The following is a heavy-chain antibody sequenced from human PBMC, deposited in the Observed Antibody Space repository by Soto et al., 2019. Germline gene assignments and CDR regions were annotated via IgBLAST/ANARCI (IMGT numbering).Heavy chain of an antibody. D-gene: IGHD6-13*01. CDR3: AREEGRIAAAGTSPTFDY. CDR2: IYYSGST. J-gene: IGHJ4*02. Sequence: QVQLQESGPGLVKPSQTLSLTCTVSGGSISSGGYYWSWIRQHPGKGLEWIGYIYYSGSTYYNPSLKSRVTISVDTSKNQFSLKPSSVTAADTAVYYCAREEGRIAAAGTSPTFDYWGQGTLVTVSS. CDR1: GGSISSGGYY. V-gene: IGHV4-31*03.